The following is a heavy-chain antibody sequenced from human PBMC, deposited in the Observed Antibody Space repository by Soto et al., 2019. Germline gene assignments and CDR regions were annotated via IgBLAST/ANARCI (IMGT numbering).Heavy chain of an antibody. CDR1: GSTFSTYA. CDR2: ISATGGGT. CDR3: AKDRRAGGNSAFYFDF. V-gene: IGHV3-23*01. Sequence: GGSLRLSCAASGSTFSTYAMSWVRQPPGKGLEWVSLISATGGGTYYADSVKGRFTISRDNSHNTLYLQVHSLTAEDTAVYYCAKDRRAGGNSAFYFDFWGQGAQVTVSS. J-gene: IGHJ4*02. D-gene: IGHD3-16*01.